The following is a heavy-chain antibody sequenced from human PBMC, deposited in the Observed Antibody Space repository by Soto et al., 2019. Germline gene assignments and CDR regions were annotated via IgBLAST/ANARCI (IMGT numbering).Heavy chain of an antibody. CDR2: ISAYNGNT. CDR3: ARSSAMGSNGPDDSGMDV. CDR1: GYIFTNYG. J-gene: IGHJ6*02. D-gene: IGHD6-13*01. V-gene: IGHV1-18*04. Sequence: SVKVSCKASGYIFTNYGINWVRQAPGQGLEWMGWISAYNGNTNFAQTVQGRLTMTTDTSTATSYMELRSLTYDDTAVYFCARSSAMGSNGPDDSGMDVWCQGIKVTV.